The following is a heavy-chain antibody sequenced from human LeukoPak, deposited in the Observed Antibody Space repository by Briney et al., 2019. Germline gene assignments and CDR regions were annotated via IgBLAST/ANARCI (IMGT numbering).Heavy chain of an antibody. Sequence: APVENSCKAFWYTLPHYYMHWGEKAPGKRVEWVGRVDPEDGETIYAEKFQGRVTITADTSTDTAYMELSSLRSEDTAVYYCATIWRAGLRGTRDNWFDPWGQGTLVTVSS. J-gene: IGHJ5*02. CDR2: VDPEDGET. CDR3: ATIWRAGLRGTRDNWFDP. CDR1: WYTLPHYY. V-gene: IGHV1-69-2*01. D-gene: IGHD2-15*01.